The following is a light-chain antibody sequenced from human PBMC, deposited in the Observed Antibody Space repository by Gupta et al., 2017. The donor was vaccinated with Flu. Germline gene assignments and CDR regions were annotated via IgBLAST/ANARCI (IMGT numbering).Light chain of an antibody. CDR1: TTDVGGYNY. CDR3: SADAGSNDLV. CDR2: EVS. Sequence: SALTQPPSASGSPGPSVTISCTGTTTDVGGYNYVSWYQQHPGKANNLIIYEVSRRSAGVPGRFSGSKAGYTASLTVSGLQEEEEADYYCSADAGSNDLVFGTGTKVTVL. J-gene: IGLJ1*01. V-gene: IGLV2-8*01.